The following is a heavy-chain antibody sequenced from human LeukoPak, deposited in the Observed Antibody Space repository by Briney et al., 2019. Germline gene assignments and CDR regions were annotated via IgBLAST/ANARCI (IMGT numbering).Heavy chain of an antibody. D-gene: IGHD6-19*01. CDR1: GGSISSYY. Sequence: VKPSETLSLTCTVSGGSISSYYWSWIRQPAGKGLEWIGRIYTSGSTNYNPSLKSRVTMSVDTSKNQFSLKLSSVTAADTAVYYCASEAGSSGWFLGAYFDYWGQGILVTVSS. CDR3: ASEAGSSGWFLGAYFDY. V-gene: IGHV4-4*07. CDR2: IYTSGST. J-gene: IGHJ4*02.